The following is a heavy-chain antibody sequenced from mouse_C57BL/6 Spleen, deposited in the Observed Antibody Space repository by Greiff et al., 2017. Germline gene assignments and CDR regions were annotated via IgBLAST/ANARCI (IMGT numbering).Heavy chain of an antibody. CDR2: ISSGSSTI. V-gene: IGHV5-17*01. D-gene: IGHD4-1*01. Sequence: EVQLVESGGGLVKPGGSLKLSCAASGFTFSDYGMHWVRQAPEKGLEWVAYISSGSSTIYYADTVKGRFTISRDNAKNTLFLQMPSLRSGDTAMDYCARASWGRGFAYWGQGTLVTVSA. CDR1: GFTFSDYG. J-gene: IGHJ3*01. CDR3: ARASWGRGFAY.